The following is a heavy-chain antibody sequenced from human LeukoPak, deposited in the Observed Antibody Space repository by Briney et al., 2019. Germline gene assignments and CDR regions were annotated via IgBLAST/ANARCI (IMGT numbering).Heavy chain of an antibody. J-gene: IGHJ5*02. CDR3: ARAGAYSSSWSTENWFDP. CDR1: GGTFSSYA. D-gene: IGHD6-13*01. V-gene: IGHV1-69*05. CDR2: IIPIFGTA. Sequence: SVKVSCKASGGTFSSYAISWVRQAPGQGLEWMGRIIPIFGTANYAQKFQGRVTITTDESTSTAYMELSSLRSEDTAVYYCARAGAYSSSWSTENWFDPWGQGTLVTVYS.